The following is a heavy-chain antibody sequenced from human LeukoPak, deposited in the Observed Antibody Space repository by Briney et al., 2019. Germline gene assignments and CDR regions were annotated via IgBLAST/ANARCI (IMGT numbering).Heavy chain of an antibody. CDR2: IYYSGST. J-gene: IGHJ4*02. Sequence: PSETLSLTCTVSGGSISSGGYYWSWIRQHPGKGLEWIGYIYYSGSTYYNPSLKSRVTISVDTSKNQFSLKLTSVTAADTAVYYCASHFYDDVGPFDNWGQGTLVTVSS. CDR1: GGSISSGGYY. V-gene: IGHV4-31*03. CDR3: ASHFYDDVGPFDN. D-gene: IGHD3-22*01.